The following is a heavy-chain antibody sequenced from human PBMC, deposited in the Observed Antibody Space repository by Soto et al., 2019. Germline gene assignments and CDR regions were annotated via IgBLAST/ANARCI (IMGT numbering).Heavy chain of an antibody. J-gene: IGHJ1*01. CDR2: IYYSGST. CDR3: ARHEVGYSSSWYYFQH. Sequence: SETLSLPCTVSGGSISSSSYYWGWIRPPPGKRLEWIGSIYYSGSTYYNPSLKSRFTISVDTSKNQFSLKLSSVTAADTAVDYCARHEVGYSSSWYYFQHWGQGTLVTVSS. V-gene: IGHV4-39*01. D-gene: IGHD6-13*01. CDR1: GGSISSSSYY.